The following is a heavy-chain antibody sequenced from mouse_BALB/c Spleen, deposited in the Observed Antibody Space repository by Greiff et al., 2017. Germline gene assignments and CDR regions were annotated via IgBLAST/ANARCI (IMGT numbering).Heavy chain of an antibody. V-gene: IGHV1-14*01. CDR1: GYTFTSYV. CDR3: ARGGKPGAMDY. J-gene: IGHJ4*01. Sequence: LVESGPELVQPGASVKMSCEASGYTFTSYVMHWVKQKPGQGLEWIGYINPYNDGTKYNEKFNGKATLTSDKSSSTAYMELSSLTSEDSAVYYCARGGKPGAMDYWGQGTSVTVSS. CDR2: INPYNDGT.